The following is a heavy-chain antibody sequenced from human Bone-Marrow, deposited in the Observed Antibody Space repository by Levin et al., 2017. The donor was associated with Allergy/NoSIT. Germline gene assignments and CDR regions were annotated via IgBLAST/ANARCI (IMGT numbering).Heavy chain of an antibody. CDR1: GFTVSSNY. CDR3: ACDSSGSTRIWYFDL. D-gene: IGHD3-22*01. Sequence: GGSLRLSCAASGFTVSSNYMTWVRQAPGKGLEWVSLIHVGGATTYADSVRGRFTISRDNSRNTVHLQMNSLRVEDTAVYYCACDSSGSTRIWYFDLWGRGTLVAVSS. CDR2: IHVGGAT. V-gene: IGHV3-53*01. J-gene: IGHJ2*01.